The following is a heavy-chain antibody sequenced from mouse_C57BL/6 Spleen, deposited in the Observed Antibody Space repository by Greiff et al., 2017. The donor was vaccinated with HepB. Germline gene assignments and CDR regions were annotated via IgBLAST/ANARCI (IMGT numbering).Heavy chain of an antibody. Sequence: EVQRVESEGGLVQPGSSMKLSCTASGFTFSDYYMAWVRQVPEKGLEWVANINYDGSSTYYLDSLKSRFIISRDNAKNILYLQMSSLKSEDTATYYCARGYYSNYPYFDYWGQGTTLTVSS. CDR3: ARGYYSNYPYFDY. J-gene: IGHJ2*01. CDR2: INYDGSST. CDR1: GFTFSDYY. D-gene: IGHD2-5*01. V-gene: IGHV5-16*01.